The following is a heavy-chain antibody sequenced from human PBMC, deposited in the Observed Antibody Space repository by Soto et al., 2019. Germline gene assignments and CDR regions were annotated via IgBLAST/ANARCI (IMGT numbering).Heavy chain of an antibody. Sequence: PSETLSLTCAVYGSSFSGYDWSWIRQPPGKGLEWIGAIHHSGSTNYTPSLTSRVTIAGDTSKNQFSLKLSSVTAADTAVYYWARGSDVAAAGRGFDAWGQGTLVTVAS. D-gene: IGHD6-13*01. CDR3: ARGSDVAAAGRGFDA. CDR2: IHHSGST. J-gene: IGHJ4*02. CDR1: GSSFSGYD. V-gene: IGHV4-34*01.